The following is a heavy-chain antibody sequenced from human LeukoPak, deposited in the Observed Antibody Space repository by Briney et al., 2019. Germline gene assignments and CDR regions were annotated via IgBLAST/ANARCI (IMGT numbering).Heavy chain of an antibody. J-gene: IGHJ4*02. CDR1: SGSISCYS. CDR2: IYYSGSA. CDR3: ARALTFYYDSGGYRGSYYFDS. V-gene: IGHV4-59*01. D-gene: IGHD3-22*01. Sequence: SSETLSFTCTVSSGSISCYSWSWLRQPPGKGLEWIGYIYYSGSANYNPSLKSRVTMSVDTSKNQFSLKLSSVSAADTAVYFCARALTFYYDSGGYRGSYYFDSWGQGTLVTVSS.